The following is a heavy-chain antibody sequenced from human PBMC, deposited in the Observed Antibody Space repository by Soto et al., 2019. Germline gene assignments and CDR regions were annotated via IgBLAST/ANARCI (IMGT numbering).Heavy chain of an antibody. CDR2: IDSSGGT. Sequence: QVQLQESGPGLVKPSETLSLTCTVSDDSSSSYKWSWIRQPPGRRLEWIGYIDSSGGTSYNPSLQSRVTISVDTSTKQVSLKLSSGTAADTAVYYCVSQRFGRLHGLVDVWGQGTTVTVSS. J-gene: IGHJ6*02. CDR3: VSQRFGRLHGLVDV. V-gene: IGHV4-59*08. D-gene: IGHD3-10*01. CDR1: DDSSSSYK.